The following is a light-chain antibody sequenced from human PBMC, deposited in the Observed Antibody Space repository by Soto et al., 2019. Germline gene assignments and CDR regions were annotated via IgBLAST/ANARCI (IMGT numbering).Light chain of an antibody. Sequence: QSVLTQPPSVSGAPGQRVTISCTGSSSNIGAGYDVHWYQQLPGTAPKLLIYGNSNRPSGVPDRFSGSKSGTSASLAIPGLQTEDEADYYCLSYDSSLSGVIFGGGTKLTVL. CDR3: LSYDSSLSGVI. V-gene: IGLV1-40*01. CDR2: GNS. J-gene: IGLJ2*01. CDR1: SSNIGAGYD.